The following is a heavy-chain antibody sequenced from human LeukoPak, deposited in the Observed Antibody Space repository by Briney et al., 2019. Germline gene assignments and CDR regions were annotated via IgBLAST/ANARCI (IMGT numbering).Heavy chain of an antibody. J-gene: IGHJ4*02. CDR2: INSDGSST. CDR1: GFTFSTHW. V-gene: IGHV3-74*01. Sequence: GGSLRLSCAAAGFTFSTHWMHWVRQAPGKRLVWVSRINSDGSSTRYADSVKGRFTISRDNANNTLYLQMNSLRAEDTAVYYCARSPRFSIGATGTFDYWGQGALVTVSS. D-gene: IGHD6-13*01. CDR3: ARSPRFSIGATGTFDY.